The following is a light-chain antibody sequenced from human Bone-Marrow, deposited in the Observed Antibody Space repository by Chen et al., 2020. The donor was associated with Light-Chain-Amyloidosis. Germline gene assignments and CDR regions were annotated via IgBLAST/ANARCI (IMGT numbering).Light chain of an antibody. CDR2: RDT. Sequence: SYELTQPPSVSVSPGQTARITCSGDDLPTKYAYWYKQKPGKAPVLVIHRDTERPAGISERFSGSSSGTTATLPISGVQAEDDADYHCQSADSSGTYEVIFGGGTKLTVL. J-gene: IGLJ2*01. V-gene: IGLV3-25*03. CDR1: DLPTKY. CDR3: QSADSSGTYEVI.